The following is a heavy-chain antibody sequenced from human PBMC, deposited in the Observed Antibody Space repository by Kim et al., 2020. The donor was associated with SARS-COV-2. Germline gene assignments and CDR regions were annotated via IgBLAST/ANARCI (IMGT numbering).Heavy chain of an antibody. CDR1: GGSISSYY. J-gene: IGHJ6*02. Sequence: SETLFLTCTVSGGSISSYYWSWIRQPPGKGLEWIGYIYYSGSTNYNPSLKSRVTISVDTSKNQFSLKLSSVTAADTAVYYCARLIVGDYYYYGMDVWGQGTTVTVSS. V-gene: IGHV4-59*13. CDR3: ARLIVGDYYYYGMDV. D-gene: IGHD1-26*01. CDR2: IYYSGST.